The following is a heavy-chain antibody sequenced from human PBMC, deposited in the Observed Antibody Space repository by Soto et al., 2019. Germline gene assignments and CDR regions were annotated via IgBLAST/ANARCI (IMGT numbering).Heavy chain of an antibody. CDR2: IHNTGRA. CDR3: ARDWAGGTYRADY. V-gene: IGHV4-30-4*01. CDR1: GDSISSGDYY. D-gene: IGHD7-27*01. J-gene: IGHJ4*02. Sequence: QVQLHESGPGLVKPSQTLSLTCTVSGDSISSGDYYWSWLRQTPGRGLEWIGFIHNTGRAYYNPSLQSRLTISADTSKNQFSLSLSSLAAADTAMYYCARDWAGGTYRADYWGQGTLVTVSS.